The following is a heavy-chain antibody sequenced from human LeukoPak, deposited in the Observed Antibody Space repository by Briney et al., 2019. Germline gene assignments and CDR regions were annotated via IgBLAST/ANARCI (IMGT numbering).Heavy chain of an antibody. CDR3: ARFYGSGSYYADY. Sequence: SGPALVKLTQPLTLTCTFSGFSVRTSGMCVSWIRQPPGKALEWLALSDWDDDKYYSTYLKTRLTISKDTSKNQVVLTMTHIDPVDTATYYCARFYGSGSYYADYWGQGTLVTVSS. J-gene: IGHJ4*02. D-gene: IGHD3-10*01. CDR2: SDWDDDK. V-gene: IGHV2-70*01. CDR1: GFSVRTSGMC.